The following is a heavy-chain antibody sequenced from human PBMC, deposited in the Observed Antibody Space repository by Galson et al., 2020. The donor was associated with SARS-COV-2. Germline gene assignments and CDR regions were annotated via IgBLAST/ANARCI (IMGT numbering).Heavy chain of an antibody. D-gene: IGHD5-18*01. J-gene: IGHJ4*02. CDR1: GFTFNTYS. Sequence: GGSLRLSCAASGFTFNTYSMHWVRQAPGKGLEWVAVVSYDGSKKYYGDSVKGRFSISKDNSKNTVSLQMNSLRLDDTAVYYCARDGHPYGYNLDYWGQGTLVTVSS. CDR3: ARDGHPYGYNLDY. V-gene: IGHV3-30*04. CDR2: VSYDGSKK.